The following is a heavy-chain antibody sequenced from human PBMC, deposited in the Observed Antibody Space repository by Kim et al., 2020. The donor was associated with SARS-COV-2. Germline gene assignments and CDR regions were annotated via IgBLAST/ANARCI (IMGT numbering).Heavy chain of an antibody. CDR3: AKVPGYSSGWYGYYYGMDV. V-gene: IGHV3-23*01. D-gene: IGHD6-19*01. Sequence: GRFTISRDNSKNTLYLQMNSLRAEDTAVYYCAKVPGYSSGWYGYYYGMDVWGQGTTVTVSS. J-gene: IGHJ6*02.